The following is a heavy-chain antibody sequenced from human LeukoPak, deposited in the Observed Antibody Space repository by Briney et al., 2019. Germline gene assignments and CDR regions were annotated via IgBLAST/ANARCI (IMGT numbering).Heavy chain of an antibody. CDR1: GDSISTGNYY. Sequence: ASETLSLTCTVSGDSISTGNYYWSWIRQPPGKGLEWIGYIYYSGSTNYNPSLKSRVTISVDTSKNQFSLKLSSVTAADTAVYYCARGPTRYYFDYWGQGTLVTVSS. V-gene: IGHV4-61*01. CDR3: ARGPTRYYFDY. J-gene: IGHJ4*02. D-gene: IGHD1-1*01. CDR2: IYYSGST.